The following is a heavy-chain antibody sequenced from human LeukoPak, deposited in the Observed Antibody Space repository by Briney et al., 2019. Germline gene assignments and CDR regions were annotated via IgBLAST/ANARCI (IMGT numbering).Heavy chain of an antibody. CDR2: IYYSGCT. CDR1: VGPISSGDYY. CDR3: ARELGYCSGGSCYKDWYFDL. V-gene: IGHV4-30-4*01. D-gene: IGHD2-15*01. Sequence: PSETLSLTCTVSVGPISSGDYYWSWIRQPPGKGLEWIGYIYYSGCTYYNPSLKSRVTISLDTSKSQFSLELSSVTAADTAVYYWARELGYCSGGSCYKDWYFDLWGRGTLVTVSS. J-gene: IGHJ2*01.